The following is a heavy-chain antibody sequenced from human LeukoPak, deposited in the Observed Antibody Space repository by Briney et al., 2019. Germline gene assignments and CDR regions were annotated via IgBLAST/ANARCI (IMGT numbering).Heavy chain of an antibody. Sequence: GGSLRLSCAASGFTFSSYAMHWVRQAPGKGLEWVAVISYDGSNKYYADSVKGRFTISRDNSKNTLYLQMNSLRAEDTAVYYSAREIKNGGYFDYWGQGTLVTVSS. V-gene: IGHV3-30*01. D-gene: IGHD1-1*01. CDR2: ISYDGSNK. J-gene: IGHJ4*02. CDR1: GFTFSSYA. CDR3: AREIKNGGYFDY.